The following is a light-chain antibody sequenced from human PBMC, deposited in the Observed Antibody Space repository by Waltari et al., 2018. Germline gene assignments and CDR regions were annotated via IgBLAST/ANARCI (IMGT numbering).Light chain of an antibody. Sequence: QSALTQPDSVSGSPAQSITISCTGTSSDVGGYKFVSWYQHHPGEAPKLIIFDVTNRPSGVSYRFSGSKSGNSASLTISGLQAEDEAYYYCSSYTSSTTGIFGGGTKLTVL. CDR2: DVT. J-gene: IGLJ2*01. V-gene: IGLV2-14*03. CDR3: SSYTSSTTGI. CDR1: SSDVGGYKF.